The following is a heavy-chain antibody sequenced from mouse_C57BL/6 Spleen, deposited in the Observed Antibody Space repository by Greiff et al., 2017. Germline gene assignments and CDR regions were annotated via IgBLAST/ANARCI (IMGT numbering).Heavy chain of an antibody. CDR3: ARGPRGYDEGVDY. CDR1: GYTFTSYW. CDR2: IDPNSGGT. Sequence: VQLQQPGAELVKPGASVKLSCTASGYTFTSYWMHWVKQRPGRGLEWIGRIDPNSGGTKYNEKFKSKVTLTVDKPSSTAYMQLSSLTSEDSAVYYCARGPRGYDEGVDYWGQGTTLTVAS. J-gene: IGHJ2*01. V-gene: IGHV1-72*01. D-gene: IGHD2-2*01.